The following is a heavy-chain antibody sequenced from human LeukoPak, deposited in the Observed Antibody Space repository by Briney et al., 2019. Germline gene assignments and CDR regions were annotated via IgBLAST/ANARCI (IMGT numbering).Heavy chain of an antibody. J-gene: IGHJ3*02. D-gene: IGHD4-11*01. CDR2: IYSDGTT. V-gene: IGHV3-NL1*01. CDR1: GFTFSSYG. Sequence: GGSLRLSCAASGFTFSSYGMHWVRQAPGKGLEWVSVIYSDGTTYYADSVKGRFTISRDNSKNTLYLQMNSLRAEDTAVYYCARDSPYSDYLIGGAFNIWGQGTMVTVSS. CDR3: ARDSPYSDYLIGGAFNI.